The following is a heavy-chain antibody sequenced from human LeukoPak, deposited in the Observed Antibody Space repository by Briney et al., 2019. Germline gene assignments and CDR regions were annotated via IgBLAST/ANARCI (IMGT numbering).Heavy chain of an antibody. CDR3: ARSEDDYGDYGAVDY. D-gene: IGHD4-17*01. J-gene: IGHJ4*02. CDR1: GGSISSSNW. CDR2: IYHSGST. Sequence: PSGTLSLTCAVSGGSISSSNWWSWVRQPPGKRLEWIGEIYHSGSTNYNPSLKSRVTISVDKSKNQFSLKLSSVTAADTAVYYCARSEDDYGDYGAVDYWGQGTLVTVSS. V-gene: IGHV4-4*02.